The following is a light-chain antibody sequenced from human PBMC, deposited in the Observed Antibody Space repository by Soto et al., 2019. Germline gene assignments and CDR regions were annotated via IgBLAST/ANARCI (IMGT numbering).Light chain of an antibody. V-gene: IGKV3-20*01. CDR3: QQYGSSPT. J-gene: IGKJ4*01. Sequence: DTVLTQSLGTLSSSPGERATLSCRASQNITSTYLAWHRHKSGQAPRLLIFGVSSRATGIPDRFSGSGSGTDFILTIIRLEPEDSAVYYCQQYGSSPTFGGGTKVDIK. CDR1: QNITSTY. CDR2: GVS.